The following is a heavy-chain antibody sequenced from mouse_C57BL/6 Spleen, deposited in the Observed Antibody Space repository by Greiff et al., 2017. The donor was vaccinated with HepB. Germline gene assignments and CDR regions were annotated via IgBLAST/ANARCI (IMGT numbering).Heavy chain of an antibody. CDR2: INPYNGGT. Sequence: EVQLQQSGPVLVKPGASVKMSCKASGYTFTDYSMNWVKQSHGKSLEWIGVINPYNGGTSYNKKFKGKATLTVDKSSSTAYMELNSLTSEDSAVYYCASGTTVVAPVEYFDVWGTGTTVTVSS. CDR1: GYTFTDYS. V-gene: IGHV1-19*01. D-gene: IGHD1-1*01. J-gene: IGHJ1*03. CDR3: ASGTTVVAPVEYFDV.